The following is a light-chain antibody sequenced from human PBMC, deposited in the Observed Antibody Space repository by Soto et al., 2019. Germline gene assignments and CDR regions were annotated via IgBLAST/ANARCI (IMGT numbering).Light chain of an antibody. J-gene: IGKJ1*01. Sequence: EIVLTQSPATLSLSPGERATLSCRASQSVSSYLAWYQHKPGQAPRLLIYAASTRAAGVPVRFSGSGSETEFTLTIRNMQSEDFAPYYCPHYKNWPRIIGQGTKVEIK. CDR1: QSVSSY. CDR3: PHYKNWPRI. V-gene: IGKV3-15*01. CDR2: AAS.